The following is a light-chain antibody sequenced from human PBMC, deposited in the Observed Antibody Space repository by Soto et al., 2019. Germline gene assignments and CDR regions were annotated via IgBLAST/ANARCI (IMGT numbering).Light chain of an antibody. J-gene: IGLJ3*02. Sequence: QTVVTQEPSLSVSPGATVTLTCALNSGSVSSSSHPSWYQQTPGQAPRTLIYSTGIRSSGVSDRFSGSILGNKAALTITGAQADDESDYYCLLHLGSGIGMFGGGTKLTVL. CDR1: SGSVSSSSH. CDR3: LLHLGSGIGM. CDR2: STG. V-gene: IGLV8-61*01.